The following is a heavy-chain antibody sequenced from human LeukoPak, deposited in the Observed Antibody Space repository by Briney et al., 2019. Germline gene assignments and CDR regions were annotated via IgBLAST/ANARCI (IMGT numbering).Heavy chain of an antibody. CDR2: INPSGGST. CDR1: GYTFTSYY. Sequence: ASVKVSCKASGYTFTSYYMHWVRQAPGQGLEWMGIINPSGGSTSYAQKFQGRVTMTRDTSTSTVYMELSSLRSEDTAVYYCRITMVRGAPYYFDYRGQGTLVTVS. J-gene: IGHJ4*02. CDR3: RITMVRGAPYYFDY. V-gene: IGHV1-46*01. D-gene: IGHD3-10*01.